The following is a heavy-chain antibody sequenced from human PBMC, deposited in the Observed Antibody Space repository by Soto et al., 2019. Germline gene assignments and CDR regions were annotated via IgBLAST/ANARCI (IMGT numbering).Heavy chain of an antibody. V-gene: IGHV3-33*01. CDR3: ARDITMIVVVLDAFDI. CDR2: IWYDGSNK. D-gene: IGHD3-22*01. Sequence: QVQLVESGGGVVQPGRSLRLSCAASGFTFSSYGMHWVRQAPGKGLEWVAVIWYDGSNKYYADSVKGRFTISRDNSKNTLYLQMNSLRAEDTAVYYCARDITMIVVVLDAFDIWGQGTMVTVSS. J-gene: IGHJ3*02. CDR1: GFTFSSYG.